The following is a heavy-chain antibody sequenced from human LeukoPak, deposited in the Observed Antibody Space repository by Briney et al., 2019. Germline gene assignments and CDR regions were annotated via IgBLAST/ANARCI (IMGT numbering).Heavy chain of an antibody. Sequence: PGGSLRLSCAASGFIVSGTFMSWVRQAPGKGLEWVSVIYGAGTTYYADSVKGRFTISRDNSKNTVFLQMNSLRAEDTAVYYCAREGIGPWDAFDIWGQGTMVTVSS. J-gene: IGHJ3*02. CDR3: AREGIGPWDAFDI. V-gene: IGHV3-53*01. CDR1: GFIVSGTF. D-gene: IGHD3/OR15-3a*01. CDR2: IYGAGTT.